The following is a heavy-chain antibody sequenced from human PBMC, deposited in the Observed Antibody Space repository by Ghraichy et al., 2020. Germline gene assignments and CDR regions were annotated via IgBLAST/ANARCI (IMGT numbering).Heavy chain of an antibody. CDR1: GGSISNYY. J-gene: IGHJ4*02. V-gene: IGHV4-59*01. CDR3: ARDTTGLAANFDY. D-gene: IGHD6-13*01. Sequence: SQTLSLTCSVFGGSISNYYWRWIRQPPGKGLEWIAYIYYTGSTNYNPSLKSRVTLSLDTSKNQFSLKLNSVTAADTAVYYCARDTTGLAANFDYWGRGLLVTVSS. CDR2: IYYTGST.